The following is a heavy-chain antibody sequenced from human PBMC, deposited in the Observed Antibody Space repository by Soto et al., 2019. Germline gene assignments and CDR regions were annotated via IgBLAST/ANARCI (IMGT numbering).Heavy chain of an antibody. CDR3: ARVVLPDTAMVNLYGMDV. J-gene: IGHJ6*02. V-gene: IGHV1-69*01. Sequence: QVQLVQSGAEVKKPGSSVKVSCKASGGTFSSYAISWVRQAPGQGLEWMGGIMPIFGTANYAQKFQGRVTITADESTSTAYMELSSLRSEDTAVYYCARVVLPDTAMVNLYGMDVWGQGTTVTVSS. D-gene: IGHD5-18*01. CDR2: IMPIFGTA. CDR1: GGTFSSYA.